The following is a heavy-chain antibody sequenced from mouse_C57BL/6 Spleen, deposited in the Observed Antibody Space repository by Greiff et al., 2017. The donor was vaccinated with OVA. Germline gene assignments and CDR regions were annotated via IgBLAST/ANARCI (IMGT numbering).Heavy chain of an antibody. CDR1: GFTFSSYA. CDR2: ISSGGDYI. D-gene: IGHD1-1*01. J-gene: IGHJ3*01. Sequence: EVQLVESGEGLVKPGGSLKLSCAASGFTFSSYAMSWVRQTPEKRLEWVAYISSGGDYIYYADTVKVRFTISRDNARNTLYLQMSSLKSEDTAMYYCTRAVNYYGSSPFAYWGQGTLVTVSA. V-gene: IGHV5-9-1*02. CDR3: TRAVNYYGSSPFAY.